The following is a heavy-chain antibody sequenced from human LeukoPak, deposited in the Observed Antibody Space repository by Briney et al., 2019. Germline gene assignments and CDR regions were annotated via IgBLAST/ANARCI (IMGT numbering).Heavy chain of an antibody. V-gene: IGHV3-30*18. Sequence: GGSLRLSCAASGFTFSSYGMHWVRQAQGKGLEWVAVISYDGSNNYYADSVKGRFTISRDNSKNTLYLQMNSLRAEDTAVYYCAKSVVRWLDYWGQGTLVTVSS. CDR1: GFTFSSYG. CDR3: AKSVVRWLDY. CDR2: ISYDGSNN. D-gene: IGHD4-23*01. J-gene: IGHJ4*02.